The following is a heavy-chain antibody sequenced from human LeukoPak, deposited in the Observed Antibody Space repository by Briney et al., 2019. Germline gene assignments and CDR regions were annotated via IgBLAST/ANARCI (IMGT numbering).Heavy chain of an antibody. V-gene: IGHV3-23*01. D-gene: IGHD4-17*01. CDR3: AKGLDYGDFSWYFDL. J-gene: IGHJ2*01. CDR2: ISGSGGST. Sequence: PGGSLRLSCAASGFTFSSYAMSWVRQAPGKGLEWVSAISGSGGSTYCADSVKGRFTISRDNSKNTLYLQMNSLRDEDTAVYYCAKGLDYGDFSWYFDLWGRGTLVSVSS. CDR1: GFTFSSYA.